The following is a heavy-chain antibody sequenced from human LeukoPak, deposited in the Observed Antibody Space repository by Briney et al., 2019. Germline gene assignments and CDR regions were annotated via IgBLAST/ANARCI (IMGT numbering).Heavy chain of an antibody. J-gene: IGHJ4*02. Sequence: PGGSLRLSWAASGFTFSTYGMNWLRQAPGKGLEWVSYIDTTSTTMFYADSVKGRFTISRDNAKNSLYLQMNSLRVEDTALYYCARASGMRQIDYWGQGALVTVSS. CDR1: GFTFSTYG. V-gene: IGHV3-48*04. CDR3: ARASGMRQIDY. CDR2: IDTTSTTM.